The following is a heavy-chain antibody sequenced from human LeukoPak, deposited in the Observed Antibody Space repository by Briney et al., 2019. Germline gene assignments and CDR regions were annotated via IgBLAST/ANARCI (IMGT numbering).Heavy chain of an antibody. Sequence: ASVKVSCKASGYTFTGYYMHWVRQAPGQGLEWMGRINPNSGGTNYAQKFQGRVTMTRDTSIATAYMELSRLRSDDTAVYYCARDQGEMATIPDYWGQGTLVTVSS. CDR1: GYTFTGYY. CDR2: INPNSGGT. V-gene: IGHV1-2*06. CDR3: ARDQGEMATIPDY. J-gene: IGHJ4*02. D-gene: IGHD5-24*01.